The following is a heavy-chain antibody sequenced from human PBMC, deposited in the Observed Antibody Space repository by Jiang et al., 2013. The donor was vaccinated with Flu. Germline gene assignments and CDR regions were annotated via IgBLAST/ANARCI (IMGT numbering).Heavy chain of an antibody. CDR3: ARHYRAFLRRVISYFDF. J-gene: IGHJ4*02. CDR2: INPGDSDT. V-gene: IGHV5-51*01. CDR1: GYRFTYYW. Sequence: LEISCQASGYRFTYYWIGWVRQMPGKGLEWMGIINPGDSDTRYSPSFQGQVTISVDTSINTAYVRWSSLKASDTAIYYCARHYRAFLRRVISYFDFWGPGNPSHRLL. D-gene: IGHD3-3*02.